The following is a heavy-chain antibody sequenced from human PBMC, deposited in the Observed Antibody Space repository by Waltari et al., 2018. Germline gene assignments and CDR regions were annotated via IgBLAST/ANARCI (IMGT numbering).Heavy chain of an antibody. CDR1: GFTFSSYS. J-gene: IGHJ4*02. D-gene: IGHD6-19*01. Sequence: EVQLVESGGGLVKPGGSLRLSCAASGFTFSSYSMNWVRQAPGKGLEWVSSISSSSSYIYYAASVKGRFTISRDNAKNSLYLQMNSLRAEDTAVYYCAKVGSGLLLDYWGQGTLVTVSS. CDR3: AKVGSGLLLDY. CDR2: ISSSSSYI. V-gene: IGHV3-21*01.